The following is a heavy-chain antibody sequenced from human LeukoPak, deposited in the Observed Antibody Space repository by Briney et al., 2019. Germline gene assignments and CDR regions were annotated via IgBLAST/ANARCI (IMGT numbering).Heavy chain of an antibody. D-gene: IGHD3-3*01. CDR3: ARDRYDFWSGYSHY. V-gene: IGHV3-66*02. CDR1: GFTVSSNY. CDR2: IYSGGST. J-gene: IGHJ4*02. Sequence: PGGSLRLSCAASGFTVSSNYMSWVRQAPGKGLEWVSVIYSGGSTYYAGSVKGRFAISRDNSKNTLYLRMNSLRAEDTAVYYCARDRYDFWSGYSHYWGQGTLVTVSS.